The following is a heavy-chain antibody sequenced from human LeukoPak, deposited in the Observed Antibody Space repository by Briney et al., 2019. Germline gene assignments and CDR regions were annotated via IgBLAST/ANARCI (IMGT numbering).Heavy chain of an antibody. CDR3: ARETRVTAMVTLSPDY. V-gene: IGHV4-61*02. D-gene: IGHD5-18*01. CDR2: IYTSGST. CDR1: GGSISSGSYY. J-gene: IGHJ4*02. Sequence: PSQTLSLTRTVSGGSISSGSYYWSWIRQPAGKGLEWIGRIYTSGSTNYNPSLKSRVTISVDTSKNQFSLKLSSVTAADTAVYYCARETRVTAMVTLSPDYWGQGTLVTVSS.